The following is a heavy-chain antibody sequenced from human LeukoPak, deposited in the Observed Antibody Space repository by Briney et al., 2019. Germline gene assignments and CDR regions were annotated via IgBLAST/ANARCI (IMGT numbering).Heavy chain of an antibody. CDR1: GGSLSNYY. V-gene: IGHV4-59*01. CDR3: ARQATVTTYYFDY. D-gene: IGHD4-17*01. Sequence: SETLSLTCTVSGGSLSNYYWSWIRQPPGKGLEWIGYIYSSGSTTYNPSLKSRVTISLDTSKNQFSLKLGSVTAADTAVYYCARQATVTTYYFDYWGQGTLVTVSS. CDR2: IYSSGST. J-gene: IGHJ4*02.